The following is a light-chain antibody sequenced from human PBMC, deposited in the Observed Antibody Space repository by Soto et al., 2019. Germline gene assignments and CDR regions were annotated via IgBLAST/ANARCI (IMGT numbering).Light chain of an antibody. Sequence: EGVLTQSPGTVSLAPGERATLCWRASQSVSSNFLAWYQQKPGQAPRLLIYGASSRATGIPDRFSGSGSGTDFTLTISRLEPEDFAVYYCQQYGSSPETFGQGTKVDIK. J-gene: IGKJ1*01. CDR1: QSVSSNF. CDR3: QQYGSSPET. CDR2: GAS. V-gene: IGKV3-20*01.